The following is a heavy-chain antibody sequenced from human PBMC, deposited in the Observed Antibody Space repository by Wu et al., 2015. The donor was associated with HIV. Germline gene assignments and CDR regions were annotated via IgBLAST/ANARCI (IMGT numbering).Heavy chain of an antibody. D-gene: IGHD1-26*01. CDR3: AKGNSGTYSGDFDY. CDR2: MNPKTGNT. Sequence: LVQSGAEVMKPGASVKVSCKTSGYTFTSHDINWVRQATGQGLEWMGWMNPKTGNTGYAQKFQGRVTITTNTSITTAYMELSSLRSEDTAVYYCAKGNSGTYSGDFDYWGQGTLVTVSS. CDR1: GYTFTSHD. J-gene: IGHJ4*02. V-gene: IGHV1-8*01.